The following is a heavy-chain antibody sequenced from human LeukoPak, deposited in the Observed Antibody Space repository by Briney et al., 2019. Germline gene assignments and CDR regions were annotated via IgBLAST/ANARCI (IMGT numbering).Heavy chain of an antibody. D-gene: IGHD3-10*01. CDR3: ARSLLWFGELKY. CDR2: IFHRGGT. J-gene: IGHJ4*02. CDR1: NDSISSGDYY. Sequence: SETLSLTCTVSNDSISSGDYYWNWIRQPPGKGLEWIGYIFHRGGTSYNPSLKSRILFSVDTSQNQFSLKLNSVTAADTAVYYCARSLLWFGELKYWGQGTLVTVSS. V-gene: IGHV4-30-4*01.